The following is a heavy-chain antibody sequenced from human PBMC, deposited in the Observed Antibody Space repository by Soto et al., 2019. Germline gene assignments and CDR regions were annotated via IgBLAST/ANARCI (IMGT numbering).Heavy chain of an antibody. D-gene: IGHD3-10*01. J-gene: IGHJ6*02. CDR2: INHSGST. CDR3: ARGNYYGSGSYYKPLYYYYGMDV. CDR1: GGSFSGYY. V-gene: IGHV4-34*01. Sequence: SETLSLTCAVYGGSFSGYYWSWIRQPPGKGLEWIGEINHSGSTNYNPSLKSRVTISVDTSKNQFSLKLSSVTAADTAVYYCARGNYYGSGSYYKPLYYYYGMDVWGQGTTVTVSS.